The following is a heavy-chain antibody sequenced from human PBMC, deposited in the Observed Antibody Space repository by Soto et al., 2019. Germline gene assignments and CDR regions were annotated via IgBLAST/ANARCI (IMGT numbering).Heavy chain of an antibody. D-gene: IGHD2-2*01. J-gene: IGHJ6*02. CDR2: IFYSGST. CDR3: AKSLPGPGVEPAAYGMDV. Sequence: PSETLSLTCTVSGGSISSGGYYWSWIRQHPGKGLEWIGYIFYSGSTYYNPSLKSRVTISVGTSNNQFSLKLNSVTAADTAVYYCAKSLPGPGVEPAAYGMDVWGQGTTVTVSS. V-gene: IGHV4-31*03. CDR1: GGSISSGGYY.